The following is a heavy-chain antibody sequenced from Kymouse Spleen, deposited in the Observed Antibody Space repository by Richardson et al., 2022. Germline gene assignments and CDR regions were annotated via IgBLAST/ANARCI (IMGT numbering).Heavy chain of an antibody. J-gene: IGHJ4*02. D-gene: IGHD3-10*01. CDR1: GFTFSSYG. V-gene: IGHV3-30*18. CDR3: ARAYGSGSYYNEDY. CDR2: ISYDGSNK. Sequence: QVQLVESGGGVVQPGRSLRLSCAASGFTFSSYGMHWVRQAPGKGLEWVAVISYDGSNKYYADSVKGRFTISRDNSKNTLYLQMNSLRAEDTAVYYCARAYGSGSYYNEDYWGQGTLVTVSS.